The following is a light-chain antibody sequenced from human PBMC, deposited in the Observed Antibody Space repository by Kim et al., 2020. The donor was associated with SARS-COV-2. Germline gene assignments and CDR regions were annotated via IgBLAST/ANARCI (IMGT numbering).Light chain of an antibody. CDR3: QSYNRDNVL. CDR1: SGSIDDNY. J-gene: IGLJ2*01. V-gene: IGLV6-57*02. CDR2: EDD. Sequence: GTSVTITSTAGSGSIDDNYVQWYQQRPGGVPTTVIYEDDQSPSGVSDRFSGSIDNSSNSASLTISGLRTEDEADYYCQSYNRDNVLFGGGTQLTVL.